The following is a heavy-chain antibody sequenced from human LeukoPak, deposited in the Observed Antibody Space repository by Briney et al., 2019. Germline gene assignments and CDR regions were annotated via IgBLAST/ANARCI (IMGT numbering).Heavy chain of an antibody. D-gene: IGHD1-26*01. Sequence: GGSLRLSCAASGFTFSSYSMNWVRQAPGKGLEWVSYISSSSSTIYYADSVKGRFTISRDNAKNSLYLQMNSLRAEDTAVYYCARDWRGSFVDYWGQGTLVTVSS. J-gene: IGHJ4*02. CDR1: GFTFSSYS. CDR3: ARDWRGSFVDY. V-gene: IGHV3-48*04. CDR2: ISSSSSTI.